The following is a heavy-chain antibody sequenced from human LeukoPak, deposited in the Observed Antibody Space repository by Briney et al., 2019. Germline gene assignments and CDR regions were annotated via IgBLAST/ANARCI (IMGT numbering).Heavy chain of an antibody. D-gene: IGHD4-17*01. Sequence: GGSLRLSCAASGFTFDDYGMSWVRQAPGKGLKWVSGINWNGGSTGYADSVKGRFTISRDNAKNTLYLQMNSLRAEDTAVYYCAKTRTTAMYYFDYWGQGTLVTVSS. V-gene: IGHV3-20*04. J-gene: IGHJ4*02. CDR2: INWNGGST. CDR1: GFTFDDYG. CDR3: AKTRTTAMYYFDY.